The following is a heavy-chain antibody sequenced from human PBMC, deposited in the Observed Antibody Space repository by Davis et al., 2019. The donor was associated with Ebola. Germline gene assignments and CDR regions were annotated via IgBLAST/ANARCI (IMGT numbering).Heavy chain of an antibody. CDR3: ARDTAYTSSSEFDY. Sequence: PGGSLRLSCAASGFTFSSYAMHWVRQAPGKGLEWVAVISYDGSNKYYADSVKGRFTISRDDSKNTLYLQMNSLRAEDTALYYCARDTAYTSSSEFDYWGQGTLVTVSS. CDR1: GFTFSSYA. D-gene: IGHD6-6*01. CDR2: ISYDGSNK. J-gene: IGHJ4*02. V-gene: IGHV3-30-3*01.